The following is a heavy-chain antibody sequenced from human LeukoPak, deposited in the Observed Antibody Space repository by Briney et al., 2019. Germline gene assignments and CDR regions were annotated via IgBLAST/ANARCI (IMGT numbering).Heavy chain of an antibody. Sequence: PGGSLRLSCAASGFTFSSYVMSWVRQAPGKGLEWVSAISGSGGSTYYADSVKGRFTISRDNSKNTLYLQMNSLRAEDTAVYYCAKVASIPRSYYYYGMDVWGQGTTVTVSS. CDR3: AKVASIPRSYYYYGMDV. J-gene: IGHJ6*02. V-gene: IGHV3-23*01. CDR1: GFTFSSYV. CDR2: ISGSGGST.